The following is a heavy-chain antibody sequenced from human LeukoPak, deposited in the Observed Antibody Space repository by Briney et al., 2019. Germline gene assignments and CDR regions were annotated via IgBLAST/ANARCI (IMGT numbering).Heavy chain of an antibody. CDR1: TFTFRSYW. D-gene: IGHD3-3*01. CDR3: ARDFGVADASYGMDV. J-gene: IGHJ6*02. Sequence: GGSLRLSCAATTFTFRSYWMTWVRQAPGKGLEWVSSISSSSSYIYYADSVKGRFTISRDNAKNSLYLQMNSLRAEDTAVYYCARDFGVADASYGMDVWGQGTTVTVSS. CDR2: ISSSSSYI. V-gene: IGHV3-21*01.